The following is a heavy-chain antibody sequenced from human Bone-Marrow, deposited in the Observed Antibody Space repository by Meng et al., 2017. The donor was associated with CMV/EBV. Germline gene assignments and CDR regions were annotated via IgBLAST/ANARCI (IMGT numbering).Heavy chain of an antibody. V-gene: IGHV3-7*01. D-gene: IGHD2-15*01. J-gene: IGHJ4*02. Sequence: GGSLRLSCAASGFTFSNYWMSWVRQAPGKGLEWLANIKQDGSEKYYVDSVKGRFTISRDTANKSLYLQMNSLRAEDTAVYYCAREGRDLDYWGLGKLVTVAS. CDR1: GFTFSNYW. CDR2: IKQDGSEK. CDR3: AREGRDLDY.